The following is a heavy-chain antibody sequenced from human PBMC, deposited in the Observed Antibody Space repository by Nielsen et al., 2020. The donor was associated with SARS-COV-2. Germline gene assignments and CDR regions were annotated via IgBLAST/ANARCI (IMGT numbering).Heavy chain of an antibody. CDR3: ARESEYRDRWKALDS. CDR2: IDYRGKT. V-gene: IGHV4-31*03. CDR1: GGSISSGGYH. Sequence: SETLSLTCIVSGGSISSGGYHWNWIRQHPGKGLEWVGYIDYRGKTYYNPSLKSRASMSVDTSKNQFSLMLSSVTAADTAVFYCARESEYRDRWKALDSWGHGTLVTVS. J-gene: IGHJ5*01. D-gene: IGHD2-2*01.